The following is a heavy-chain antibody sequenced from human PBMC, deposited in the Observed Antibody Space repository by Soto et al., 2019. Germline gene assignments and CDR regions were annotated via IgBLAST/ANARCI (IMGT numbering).Heavy chain of an antibody. Sequence: SETLSLTCTVSGGSISSGGYYWSWIRQHPGKGLEWIGYIYYSGSTYYNPSLKSRVTISVDTSKNQFSLKLSSVTAADTAVYYCARSLWFGSQYGVGGNWFDPWGQGTLVTVSS. CDR1: GGSISSGGYY. D-gene: IGHD3-10*01. CDR3: ARSLWFGSQYGVGGNWFDP. J-gene: IGHJ5*02. CDR2: IYYSGST. V-gene: IGHV4-31*03.